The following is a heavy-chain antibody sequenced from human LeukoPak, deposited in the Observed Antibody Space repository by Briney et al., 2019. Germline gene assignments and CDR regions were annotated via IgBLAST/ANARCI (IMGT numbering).Heavy chain of an antibody. V-gene: IGHV1-2*02. J-gene: IGHJ4*02. D-gene: IGHD1-1*01. CDR2: INPNSGGT. CDR1: GYTFTNYY. Sequence: GASVTVSCKASGYTFTNYYIHWVRQAPGQGLEWMGWINPNSGGTNYAQKFQGRITMTRDTSISTAYMELSRLRSGDTAVYYCARAFNSYGSLDYWGQGTLVTVSS. CDR3: ARAFNSYGSLDY.